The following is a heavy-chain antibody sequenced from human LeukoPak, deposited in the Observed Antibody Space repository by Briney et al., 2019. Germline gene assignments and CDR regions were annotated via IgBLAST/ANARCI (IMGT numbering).Heavy chain of an antibody. J-gene: IGHJ6*02. CDR2: ISRSGNTL. D-gene: IGHD2/OR15-2a*01. Sequence: GGSLRLSCAASGFTFRDYYMTWIRQAPGKGLEWISYISRSGNTLYYADSVEGRFTISRDNAKNSLYLQMNSLRAEDTAVYYCAREVVIFPDYYYYGMDVWGQGTTVTVSS. CDR1: GFTFRDYY. V-gene: IGHV3-11*01. CDR3: AREVVIFPDYYYYGMDV.